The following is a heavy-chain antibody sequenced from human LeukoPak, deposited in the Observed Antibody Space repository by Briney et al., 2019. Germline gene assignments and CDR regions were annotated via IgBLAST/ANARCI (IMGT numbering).Heavy chain of an antibody. CDR1: GGSISSGGYY. CDR3: ARDRVPLGWFDP. CDR2: IYTSGST. V-gene: IGHV4-61*02. J-gene: IGHJ5*02. D-gene: IGHD1-1*01. Sequence: SETLSLTCTVSGGSISSGGYYWSWIRQPAGKGLEWIGRIYTSGSTNYNPSLKSRVTMSVDTSKNQFSLKLSSVTAADTAVYYCARDRVPLGWFDPWGQGTLVTVSS.